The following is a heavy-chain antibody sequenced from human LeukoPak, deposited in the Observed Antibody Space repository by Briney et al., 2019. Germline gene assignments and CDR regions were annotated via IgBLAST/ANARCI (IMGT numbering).Heavy chain of an antibody. J-gene: IGHJ4*02. D-gene: IGHD4-17*01. V-gene: IGHV1-2*02. CDR3: ARENYGDGDYFDY. Sequence: EASVKVSCKASGYTFTGYYMHWVRQAPGQGLEWMGWINPNSGGTNYAQKFQGRVTMTRDTSISTAYMELSRLRSDDTAVYYCARENYGDGDYFDYWGQGTLVTVSS. CDR1: GYTFTGYY. CDR2: INPNSGGT.